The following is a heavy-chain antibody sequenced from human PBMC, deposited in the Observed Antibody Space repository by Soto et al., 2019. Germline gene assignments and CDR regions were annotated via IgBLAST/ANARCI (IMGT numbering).Heavy chain of an antibody. J-gene: IGHJ5*02. CDR1: FASISNRAYY. CDR2: VYESGYT. Sequence: SVPLSVTCTVSFASISNRAYYCFFFRHLPGSGLEWIGYVYESGYTYYNMSLKSRLTISLDRSNNQFSLGLTSVTAADTAVYYCVRALRHTAMVYPWFDPWCKGTLVTV. V-gene: IGHV4-31*03. D-gene: IGHD5-18*01. CDR3: VRALRHTAMVYPWFDP.